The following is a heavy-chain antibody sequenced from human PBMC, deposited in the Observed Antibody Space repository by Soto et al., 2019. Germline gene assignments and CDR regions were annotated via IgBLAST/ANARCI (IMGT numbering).Heavy chain of an antibody. CDR2: IYHGGST. Sequence: SETLSLTCAVSGYSISSGYYWGWLRQPPGKGLEWIGSIYHGGSTYYNPSLNSRVTLSIDMTNNHVSLILNSVTAADTAVYFCMKAHESGDFLGMSVWGPGTTVTVSS. V-gene: IGHV4-38-2*01. CDR3: MKAHESGDFLGMSV. D-gene: IGHD3-10*01. J-gene: IGHJ6*02. CDR1: GYSISSGYY.